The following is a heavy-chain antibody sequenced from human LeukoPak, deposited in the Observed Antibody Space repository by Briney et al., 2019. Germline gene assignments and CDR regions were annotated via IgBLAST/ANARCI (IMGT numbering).Heavy chain of an antibody. V-gene: IGHV1-46*01. CDR2: INPSGGST. J-gene: IGHJ4*02. D-gene: IGHD3-3*01. CDR3: ARAQEKRFPYFDY. Sequence: ASVKVSCKASGYTFTSYGISWVRQAPGQGLEWMGIINPSGGSTSYAQKFQGRVTMTRDMSTSTVYMELSSLRSEDTAVYYCARAQEKRFPYFDYWGQGTLVTVSS. CDR1: GYTFTSYG.